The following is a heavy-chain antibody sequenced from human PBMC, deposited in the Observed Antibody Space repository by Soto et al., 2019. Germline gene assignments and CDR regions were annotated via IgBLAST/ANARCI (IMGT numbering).Heavy chain of an antibody. J-gene: IGHJ6*03. D-gene: IGHD3-22*01. CDR3: AGEIAPPGYYYYYMDV. Sequence: KPSETLSLTCTVSGGSISSYYWSWIRQPPGKGLEWIGYISYSGSTDYNPSLKSRVTISVDTSKTQFSLRLTSVTSADTAVYYCAGEIAPPGYYYYYMDVWGKGTTVTVSS. V-gene: IGHV4-59*01. CDR2: ISYSGST. CDR1: GGSISSYY.